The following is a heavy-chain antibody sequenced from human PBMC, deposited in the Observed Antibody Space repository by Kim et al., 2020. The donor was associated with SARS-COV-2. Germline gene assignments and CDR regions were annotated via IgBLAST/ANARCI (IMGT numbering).Heavy chain of an antibody. CDR2: IIPIFGTA. CDR1: GGTFSSYA. Sequence: SVKVSCKASGGTFSSYAISWVRQAPGQGLEWMGGIIPIFGTANYAQKFQGRVTITADESTSTAYMELSSLRSEDTAVYYCARGGGEMATIWAYYYYYGMDVWGQGTTVTVSS. V-gene: IGHV1-69*13. J-gene: IGHJ6*02. CDR3: ARGGGEMATIWAYYYYYGMDV. D-gene: IGHD5-12*01.